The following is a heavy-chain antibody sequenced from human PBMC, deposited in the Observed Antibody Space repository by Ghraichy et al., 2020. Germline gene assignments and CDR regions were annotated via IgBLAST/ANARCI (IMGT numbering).Heavy chain of an antibody. D-gene: IGHD1-26*01. V-gene: IGHV3-33*01. Sequence: GGSLRLSCAASGFTFSISIYGMHWVRQAPGKGLEWVAVLSYDGGTQYYADSVKGRFTISRDNSKNTLYLQMNSLRAEDTAVYYCARWIGGSQNAFDIWGQGTMVTVSS. CDR2: LSYDGGTQ. J-gene: IGHJ3*02. CDR3: ARWIGGSQNAFDI. CDR1: GFTFSISIYG.